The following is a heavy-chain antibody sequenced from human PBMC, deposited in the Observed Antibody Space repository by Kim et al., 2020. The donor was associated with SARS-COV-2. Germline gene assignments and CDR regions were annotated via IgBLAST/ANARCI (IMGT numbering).Heavy chain of an antibody. J-gene: IGHJ5*01. V-gene: IGHV3-11*01. D-gene: IGHD1-1*01. CDR1: GFTFSDYY. CDR2: ISSSGSTT. CDR3: ARGLTGLRSYTGFGS. Sequence: GGSLRLSCAASGFTFSDYYMSWVRQAPGKGLEWVSYISSSGSTTYYADSVKGRFTISRDNAKNSLYLQMNSLRVDDTAVYYCARGLTGLRSYTGFGSWGQGTLVTVPS.